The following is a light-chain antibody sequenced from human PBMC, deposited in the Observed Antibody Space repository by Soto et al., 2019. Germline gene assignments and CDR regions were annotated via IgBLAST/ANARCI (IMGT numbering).Light chain of an antibody. CDR3: ATWDDSLNGVV. J-gene: IGLJ2*01. CDR2: STN. Sequence: QSVLTQPPSASGAPGQRATLSCSGSSPNIGSNTVNWYQQLPGTAPKLLIYSTNQRPSGVPDRFSGSKSGTSASLAISGLQSEDEADYFCATWDDSLNGVVFGGGTKVTVL. CDR1: SPNIGSNT. V-gene: IGLV1-44*01.